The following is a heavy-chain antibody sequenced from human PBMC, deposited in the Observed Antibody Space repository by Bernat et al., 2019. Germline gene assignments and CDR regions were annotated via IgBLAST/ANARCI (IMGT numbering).Heavy chain of an antibody. CDR2: IKQDGSEK. V-gene: IGHV3-7*01. CDR3: ARVITGVRWYFDL. Sequence: EVQLVESGGGLVQPGGSLRLSCAASGFTFSSYWMSWVRQAPGKGMEWVANIKQDGSEKYYVDSVKGLFTISRDNAKNSLYLQMNSLRAEDTAVYYCARVITGVRWYFDLWGRGTLVTVSS. D-gene: IGHD3-22*01. J-gene: IGHJ2*01. CDR1: GFTFSSYW.